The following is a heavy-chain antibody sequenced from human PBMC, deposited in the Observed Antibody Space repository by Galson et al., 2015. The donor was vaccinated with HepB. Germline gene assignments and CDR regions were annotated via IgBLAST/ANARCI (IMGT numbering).Heavy chain of an antibody. V-gene: IGHV6-1*01. CDR1: GDSVSRKSTA. Sequence: CAISGDSVSRKSTAWNWIRQSPSRGLEWLGRTYYRSQWYNDYAVSVKSRIRVNSDTSKNQFSLHLNSVPPDDTAIYYCARQDYCYDSNCQGGGFDYWGQGTLVTVSS. J-gene: IGHJ4*02. CDR3: ARQDYCYDSNCQGGGFDY. CDR2: TYYRSQWYN. D-gene: IGHD3-22*01.